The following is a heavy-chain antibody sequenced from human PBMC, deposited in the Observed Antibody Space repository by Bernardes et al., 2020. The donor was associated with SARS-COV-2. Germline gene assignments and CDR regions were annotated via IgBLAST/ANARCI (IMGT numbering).Heavy chain of an antibody. D-gene: IGHD2-2*01. CDR3: AKDIKHCSSTRCPPGGYYDGMDV. V-gene: IGHV3-30*02. J-gene: IGHJ6*02. CDR2: ISYYGSNN. CDR1: GFTFSLYG. Sequence: GGSLRLSCAASGFTFSLYGIHWVRQAPGKLLEWVAFISYYGSNNYYADSVKGRFTISRDNSKNTLYLQMNSLRAEDTAVYYCAKDIKHCSSTRCPPGGYYDGMDVWSQGNTETVSS.